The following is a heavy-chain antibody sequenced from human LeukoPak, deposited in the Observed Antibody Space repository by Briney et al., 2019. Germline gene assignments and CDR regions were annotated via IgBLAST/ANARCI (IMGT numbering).Heavy chain of an antibody. D-gene: IGHD1-26*01. CDR2: INTDGSTT. Sequence: GGSLRLSCAASGFTFSNDWMHWVRQAPGKGLVWVSRINTDGSTTTYADSVKGRFTISRDNAKNTLYLQMNSLRVGDTAVYYCARGRGGSYHYWGQGTLVTVSS. V-gene: IGHV3-74*01. CDR1: GFTFSNDW. CDR3: ARGRGGSYHY. J-gene: IGHJ4*02.